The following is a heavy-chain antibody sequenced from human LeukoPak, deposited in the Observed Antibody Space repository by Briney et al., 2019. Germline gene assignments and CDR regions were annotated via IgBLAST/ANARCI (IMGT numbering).Heavy chain of an antibody. D-gene: IGHD2-21*02. CDR3: ARGGFYCGGDCYVDY. V-gene: IGHV4-34*01. J-gene: IGHJ4*02. CDR1: GGSFSPYY. CDR2: IHHSGST. Sequence: PSETLSLTCVVYGGSFSPYYWSWIRPPPGKGREWIGEIHHSGSTNYNPSLKSRVTISVDTSKNQFSLKLSSVTAADTAVYYCARGGFYCGGDCYVDYWGQGTLVTVSS.